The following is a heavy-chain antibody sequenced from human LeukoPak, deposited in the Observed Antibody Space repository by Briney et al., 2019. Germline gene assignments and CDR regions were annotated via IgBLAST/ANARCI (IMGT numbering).Heavy chain of an antibody. J-gene: IGHJ5*02. CDR2: INHSGST. V-gene: IGHV4-34*01. D-gene: IGHD6-6*01. CDR3: ARRRPLNWFDP. CDR1: GGSFSGYY. Sequence: SETLSLTCAVYGGSFSGYYWSWIRQPPGKGLEWIGEINHSGSTNYNPSLKSRVTIPVDTSKNQFSLKLSSVTAADTAVYYCARRRPLNWFDPWGQGTLVTVSS.